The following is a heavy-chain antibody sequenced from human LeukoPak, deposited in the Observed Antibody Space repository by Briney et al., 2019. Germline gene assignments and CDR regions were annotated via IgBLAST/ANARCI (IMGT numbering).Heavy chain of an antibody. J-gene: IGHJ3*02. CDR2: INPNSGGT. CDR3: ARLSSSGAFDI. V-gene: IGHV1-2*06. CDR1: GYTFTGYY. Sequence: ASVKVSCKASGYTFTGYYMHWVRQAPGQGLEWMGRINPNSGGTKYAQKFQGRVTITRDRSISRAYMELSRPRSDDTAVYYCARLSSSGAFDIWGQGTMVTVSS. D-gene: IGHD6-6*01.